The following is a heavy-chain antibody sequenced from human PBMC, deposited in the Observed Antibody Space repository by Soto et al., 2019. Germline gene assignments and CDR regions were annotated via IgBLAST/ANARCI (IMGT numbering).Heavy chain of an antibody. D-gene: IGHD3-10*01. J-gene: IGHJ5*02. CDR1: AGTFSSCT. V-gene: IGHV1-69*02. CDR2: IIPILGIA. CDR3: AKSLHHHLITMVRGESFPFDP. Sequence: QVQLVQSGAEVKKPGSSVKVSCKAYAGTFSSCTGRWVRQAPGQGLEWMGRIIPILGIANYAQKFQGRVTITADKSTSTAYMELSSLRSEDTAVYYCAKSLHHHLITMVRGESFPFDPWGQGTLVTVSS.